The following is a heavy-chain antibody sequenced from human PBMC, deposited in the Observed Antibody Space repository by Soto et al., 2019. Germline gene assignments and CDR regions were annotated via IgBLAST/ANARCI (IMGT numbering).Heavy chain of an antibody. CDR2: ISYDGTNK. CDR1: GFIFSTYD. Sequence: QVQVVESGGGVVQPGGSLRLSCAASGFIFSTYDMHWVRQAPGKGLEWVGVISYDGTNKFYADSVKGRFTISRDNSRDTLYLQMDSLRAEDTALYFCTSATDFVSFDCWGQGALVIVSS. J-gene: IGHJ4*02. CDR3: TSATDFVSFDC. V-gene: IGHV3-30*03.